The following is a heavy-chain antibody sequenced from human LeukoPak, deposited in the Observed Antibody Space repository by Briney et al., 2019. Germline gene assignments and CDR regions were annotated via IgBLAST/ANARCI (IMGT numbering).Heavy chain of an antibody. J-gene: IGHJ5*02. Sequence: KPSETLSLTCTVSGYSISSGYYWGWIRQPPGKRLEWVGSIHSSGNTYYNPTLKSRVTISVDTSKNQFSLNLTSVTAADAAVYYCARDLGYSGFDWAPWGQGTLVTVSS. CDR3: ARDLGYSGFDWAP. D-gene: IGHD5-12*01. CDR1: GYSISSGYY. CDR2: IHSSGNT. V-gene: IGHV4-38-2*02.